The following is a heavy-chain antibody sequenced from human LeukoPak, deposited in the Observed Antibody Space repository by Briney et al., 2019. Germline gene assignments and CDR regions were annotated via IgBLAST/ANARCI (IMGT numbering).Heavy chain of an antibody. D-gene: IGHD3-22*01. CDR1: GFTFSNAW. J-gene: IGHJ6*02. CDR2: IKSKTDGGTT. Sequence: GGSLRLSCAASGFTFSNAWMSWVRQAPGKGLEWVGRIKSKTDGGTTDYAAPVKGRFTISRDDSKNTLYLQMNSLKTEDTAVYYCTTDFGDDSSGYYYSSDYYYGMDVWGQGTTVTVSS. CDR3: TTDFGDDSSGYYYSSDYYYGMDV. V-gene: IGHV3-15*01.